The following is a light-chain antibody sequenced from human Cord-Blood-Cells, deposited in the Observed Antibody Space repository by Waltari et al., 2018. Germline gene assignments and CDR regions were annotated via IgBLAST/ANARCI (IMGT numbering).Light chain of an antibody. Sequence: QSALTQPASVSGSPGQSITISCTGTSSDVGGYNYVSWYQQHPGKAPKLMIYDVSNRPSGVSNLCSGSKSGNTASLTISGLQAEDEADYYCSSYTSSSTLVFGTGTKVTVL. CDR2: DVS. CDR3: SSYTSSSTLV. CDR1: SSDVGGYNY. V-gene: IGLV2-14*03. J-gene: IGLJ1*01.